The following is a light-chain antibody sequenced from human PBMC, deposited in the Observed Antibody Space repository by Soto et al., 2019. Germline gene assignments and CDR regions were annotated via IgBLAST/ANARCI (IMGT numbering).Light chain of an antibody. Sequence: QSVLTQPPSVSAAPGQRVTISCSGSYSNIGNNYVSWYQQFPGTAPKLLIYDNNKRPSGTPDRFSGSESGTSATLGITGLQTGDEADYYCGTWDSSLSSWVFGGGTKLTVL. CDR2: DNN. J-gene: IGLJ3*02. V-gene: IGLV1-51*01. CDR3: GTWDSSLSSWV. CDR1: YSNIGNNY.